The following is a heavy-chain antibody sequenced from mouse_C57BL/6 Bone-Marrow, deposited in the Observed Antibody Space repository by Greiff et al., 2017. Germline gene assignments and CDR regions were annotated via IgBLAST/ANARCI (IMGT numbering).Heavy chain of an antibody. Sequence: QVQLQQSGPGLVQPSQSLSITCTVSGFSLTSYGVHWVRQSPGKGLEWLGVIWRGGSTDYNAAFMSRLSITKDNSKSQVFFKMNSLQADDTAIYYCAKNYGYYGDAMDYWGQGTSVTVSS. D-gene: IGHD2-3*01. J-gene: IGHJ4*01. CDR1: GFSLTSYG. CDR2: IWRGGST. V-gene: IGHV2-5*01. CDR3: AKNYGYYGDAMDY.